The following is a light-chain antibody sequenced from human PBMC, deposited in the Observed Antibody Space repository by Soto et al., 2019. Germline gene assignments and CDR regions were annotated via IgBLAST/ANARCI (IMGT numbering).Light chain of an antibody. CDR3: QQYCSYSQWT. J-gene: IGKJ3*01. CDR2: KAS. Sequence: DIQMTQSPSTLSASVGDRVTITCRASQSIKNWLAWYQQKPGEAPKLLIYKASTLESGVPSRFSGSGSGTEFTLTISCLQPDDVATYYCQQYCSYSQWTFGPGTKVDIK. V-gene: IGKV1-5*03. CDR1: QSIKNW.